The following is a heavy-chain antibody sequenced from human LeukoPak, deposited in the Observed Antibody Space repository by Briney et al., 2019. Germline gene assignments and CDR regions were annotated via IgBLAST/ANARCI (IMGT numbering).Heavy chain of an antibody. Sequence: SETLSLTCTVSGGSIKSFSWSWIRQPPGKGLGWIGSIHYSGNTNYNPSLKSRVTISVDTSNNQFSLELSSVIAADTAMYYCARHESYANALHIWGQGTMVAVSS. D-gene: IGHD3-16*01. V-gene: IGHV4-59*08. CDR1: GGSIKSFS. CDR2: IHYSGNT. J-gene: IGHJ3*02. CDR3: ARHESYANALHI.